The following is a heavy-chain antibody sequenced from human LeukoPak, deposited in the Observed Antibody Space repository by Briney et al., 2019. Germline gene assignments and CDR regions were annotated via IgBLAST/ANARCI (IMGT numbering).Heavy chain of an antibody. Sequence: ASVKVSCKASGYTFTGYYMHWVRQAPGQGLEWMGWINPNSGGTNYAQKFQGRVNMTRDTYISTAYMELSRLRSDDTAVYYCARDRQVPAAIWAVWASDAFDIWGQGTMVTVSS. CDR2: INPNSGGT. CDR3: ARDRQVPAAIWAVWASDAFDI. D-gene: IGHD2-2*01. CDR1: GYTFTGYY. J-gene: IGHJ3*02. V-gene: IGHV1-2*02.